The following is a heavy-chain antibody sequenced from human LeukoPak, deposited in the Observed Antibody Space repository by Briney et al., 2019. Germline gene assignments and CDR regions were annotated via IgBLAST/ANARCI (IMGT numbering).Heavy chain of an antibody. D-gene: IGHD6-13*01. CDR2: ISSSSSYI. J-gene: IGHJ4*02. CDR1: GFTFSTYG. V-gene: IGHV3-21*01. Sequence: PGGSLRLSCAASGFTFSTYGMTWVRQAPGKGLEWVSSISSSSSYIYYADSVKGRFTISRDNAKHSLYLQMNSLRAEDTAVYYCARGAAAADYWGQGTLVTVSS. CDR3: ARGAAAADY.